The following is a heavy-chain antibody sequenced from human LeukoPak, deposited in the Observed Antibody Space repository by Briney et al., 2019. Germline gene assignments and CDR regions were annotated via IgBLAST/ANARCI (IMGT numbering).Heavy chain of an antibody. D-gene: IGHD2-2*02. V-gene: IGHV4-4*07. J-gene: IGHJ4*02. Sequence: SETLSLTCTVSGGSISSYYWSWIRQPAGKGLEWIGRIYTSGSTNYNPSLKGRVTMSVDTSKNQFSLKLSSVTAADTAVYYCARGKYCSSTSCYRALDYWGQGTLVTVSS. CDR3: ARGKYCSSTSCYRALDY. CDR2: IYTSGST. CDR1: GGSISSYY.